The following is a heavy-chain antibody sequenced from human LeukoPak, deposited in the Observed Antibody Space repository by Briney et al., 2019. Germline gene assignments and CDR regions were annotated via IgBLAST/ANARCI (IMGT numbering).Heavy chain of an antibody. D-gene: IGHD3-16*01. CDR1: GFTFSSYA. CDR3: CGGDY. V-gene: IGHV3-30*04. CDR2: ISYDGSNK. Sequence: GVSLRLSCAASGFTFSSYAMHWVRQAPGKGLEWVAVISYDGSNKYYADSVKGRFTISRDNSKNTLYLQMNSLRAEDTAVYYSCGGDYWGQGTLVTVSS. J-gene: IGHJ4*02.